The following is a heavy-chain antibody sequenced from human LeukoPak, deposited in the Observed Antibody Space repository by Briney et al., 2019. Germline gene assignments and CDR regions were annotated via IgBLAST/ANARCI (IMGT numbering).Heavy chain of an antibody. CDR2: ISGSGGST. V-gene: IGHV3-23*01. CDR3: AKTLRIAASWH. J-gene: IGHJ4*02. Sequence: PGGSLRLSCAASGFTFDDYGMSWVRQAPGKGLEWVSAISGSGGSTYYADSVKGRFTISRDNSKNTLYLQMNSLRAEDTAVYYCAKTLRIAASWHWGQGTLVTVSS. CDR1: GFTFDDYG. D-gene: IGHD6-25*01.